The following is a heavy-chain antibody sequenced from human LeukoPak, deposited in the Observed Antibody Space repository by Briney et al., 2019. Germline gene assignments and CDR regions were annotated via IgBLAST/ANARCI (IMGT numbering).Heavy chain of an antibody. CDR2: INHSGST. CDR3: ARPNARIRGYSYGLRGYFDY. V-gene: IGHV4-34*01. CDR1: GFTFTAYT. Sequence: GSLRLSCAASGFTFTAYTINWVRQAPGKGLEWIGEINHSGSTNYNPSLKSRVTISVDTSKNQFSLKLSSVTAADTAVYYCARPNARIRGYSYGLRGYFDYWGQGTLVTVSS. J-gene: IGHJ4*02. D-gene: IGHD5-18*01.